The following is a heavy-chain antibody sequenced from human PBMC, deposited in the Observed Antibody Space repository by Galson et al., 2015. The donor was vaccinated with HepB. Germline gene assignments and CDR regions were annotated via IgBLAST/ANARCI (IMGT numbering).Heavy chain of an antibody. D-gene: IGHD4-17*01. CDR3: VTELKQNTVTQGFDN. Sequence: SLRLSCAVSGLTFSSYTMGRVRQAPGKGLEWVSAISGSGFNTYYADSVKGRFTISRDNSKDTVYLQMSSLRADDTAVFFCVTELKQNTVTQGFDNWGQGTQVIVSS. J-gene: IGHJ4*02. CDR1: GLTFSSYT. V-gene: IGHV3-23*01. CDR2: ISGSGFNT.